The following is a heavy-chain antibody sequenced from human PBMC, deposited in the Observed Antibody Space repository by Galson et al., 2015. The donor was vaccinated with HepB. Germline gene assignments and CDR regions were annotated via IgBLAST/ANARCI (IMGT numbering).Heavy chain of an antibody. D-gene: IGHD4-17*01. Sequence: SLRLSCAASGFTFSSYAMHWVRQAPGKGLEWVAVISYDGSNKYYADSVKGRFTISRDNSKNTLYLQMNSLRAEDTAVYYCARDEYGDYGEPDYWGQGTLVTVSS. CDR3: ARDEYGDYGEPDY. CDR2: ISYDGSNK. V-gene: IGHV3-30-3*01. J-gene: IGHJ4*02. CDR1: GFTFSSYA.